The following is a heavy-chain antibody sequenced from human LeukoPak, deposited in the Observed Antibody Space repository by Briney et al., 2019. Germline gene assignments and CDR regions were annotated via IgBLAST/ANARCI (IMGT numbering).Heavy chain of an antibody. Sequence: GGSLRLSCAASGFTFSSYGMHWVRQAPGKGLEWVAVIWYDGSNKYYADSVKGRFTMSRDNSKNSLFLQMNSLRAEDTAVYYCARIGSAAFTDYWGQGTLVTVSS. CDR1: GFTFSSYG. D-gene: IGHD3-3*02. V-gene: IGHV3-33*01. CDR2: IWYDGSNK. CDR3: ARIGSAAFTDY. J-gene: IGHJ4*02.